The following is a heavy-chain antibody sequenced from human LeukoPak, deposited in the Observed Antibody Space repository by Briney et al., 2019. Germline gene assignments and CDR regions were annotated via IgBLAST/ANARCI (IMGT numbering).Heavy chain of an antibody. D-gene: IGHD6-19*01. V-gene: IGHV4-4*02. CDR1: GFTFRSYW. CDR3: AGAPRRVHIAVTGTFFEY. J-gene: IGHJ4*02. CDR2: IYHSGST. Sequence: GSLRLSCAASGFTFRSYWMHWVRQAPGKGLEWIGEIYHSGSTNYNPSLKSRVTISVDKSKNQFSLKLSSVTAADTAVYYCAGAPRRVHIAVTGTFFEYWGQGTLVTVSS.